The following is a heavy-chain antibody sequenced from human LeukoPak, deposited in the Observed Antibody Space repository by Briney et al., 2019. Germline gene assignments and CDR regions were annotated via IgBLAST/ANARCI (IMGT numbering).Heavy chain of an antibody. CDR2: INREGNDT. D-gene: IGHD3-10*01. V-gene: IGHV3-74*01. Sequence: GGSLRLSCAASGFTFSTYAMSWVRQAPGKGLVWVSRINREGNDTIYADSVKGRFTISRDNAKNTLYLQMTSLRAEDTALYYCAREAFQFGQYYFDYWGQGTLVTVSS. CDR3: AREAFQFGQYYFDY. CDR1: GFTFSTYA. J-gene: IGHJ4*02.